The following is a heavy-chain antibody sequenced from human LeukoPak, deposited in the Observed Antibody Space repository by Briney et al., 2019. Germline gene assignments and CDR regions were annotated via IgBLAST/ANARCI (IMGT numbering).Heavy chain of an antibody. J-gene: IGHJ6*03. D-gene: IGHD2-2*01. Sequence: PGGSLRLSCAASGFTFSSSAMSWVRQAPGKGLEWVSVIYSGGSTYYADSVKGRFTISRDNSKNTLYLQMNSLRAEDTAVYYCATGLIVVVPAAIPDRYMDVWGKGTTVTISS. CDR1: GFTFSSSA. V-gene: IGHV3-66*01. CDR2: IYSGGST. CDR3: ATGLIVVVPAAIPDRYMDV.